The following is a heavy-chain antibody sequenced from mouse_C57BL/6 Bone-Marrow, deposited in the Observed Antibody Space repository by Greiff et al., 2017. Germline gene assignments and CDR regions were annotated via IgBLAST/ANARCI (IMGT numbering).Heavy chain of an antibody. J-gene: IGHJ1*03. CDR3: ARSAVVAGDWYFDV. D-gene: IGHD1-1*01. V-gene: IGHV1-19*01. CDR2: INPYNGGT. Sequence: VQLQQSGPVLVKPGASVKMSCKASGYTFTDYYMNWVKQSHGKSLEWIGVINPYNGGTSYNQKFKGKATLTVDKSSSTAYMALNSLTSEDSAVYYCARSAVVAGDWYFDVWGTGTTVTVSS. CDR1: GYTFTDYY.